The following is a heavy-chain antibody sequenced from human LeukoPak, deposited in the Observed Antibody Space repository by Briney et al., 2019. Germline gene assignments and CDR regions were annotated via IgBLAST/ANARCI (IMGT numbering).Heavy chain of an antibody. V-gene: IGHV4-38-2*02. D-gene: IGHD3-22*01. CDR2: IYHSGST. CDR3: ARTLDYYDSSDYFDY. J-gene: IGHJ4*02. CDR1: GYSVNSDYY. Sequence: PSETLSLTCTVSGYSVNSDYYWGWIRQPPGKGLEWIGSIYHSGSTYYNPSLKSRVTMSIDTSKNQFSLKLSSVTAADTAIYYCARTLDYYDSSDYFDYWGQGTLVTVSS.